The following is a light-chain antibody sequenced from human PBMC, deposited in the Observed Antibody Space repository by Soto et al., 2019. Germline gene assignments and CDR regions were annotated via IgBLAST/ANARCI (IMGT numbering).Light chain of an antibody. CDR2: GAS. J-gene: IGKJ5*01. V-gene: IGKV3D-20*02. CDR1: QYINTR. Sequence: EIVLTQSPATLSSFPGDRVTLSCRASQYINTRLAWYQHRPGQAPRLLIYGASSRATGIPDRFSGSGSGTDFTLTISRLEPEDFAVYYCQQRHMWPITFGQGTRLEIK. CDR3: QQRHMWPIT.